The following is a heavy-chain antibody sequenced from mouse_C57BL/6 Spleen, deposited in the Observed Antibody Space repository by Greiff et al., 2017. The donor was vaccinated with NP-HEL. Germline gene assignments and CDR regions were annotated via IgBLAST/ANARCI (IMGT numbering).Heavy chain of an antibody. Sequence: EVKLMESGGGLVQPGGSLSLSCAASGFTFTDYYMSWVRQPPGQALEWLGFIRNKANGYTTEYSASVKGRFTISRDNSQSILYLQMNALRAEDSATYYCASPPDSSGYVGFAYWGQGTLVTVSA. CDR1: GFTFTDYY. D-gene: IGHD3-2*02. V-gene: IGHV7-3*01. CDR3: ASPPDSSGYVGFAY. J-gene: IGHJ3*01. CDR2: IRNKANGYTT.